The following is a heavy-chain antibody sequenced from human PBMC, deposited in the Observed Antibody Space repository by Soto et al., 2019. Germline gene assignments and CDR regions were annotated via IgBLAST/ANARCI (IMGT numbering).Heavy chain of an antibody. Sequence: EVQLVESGGGLVQPGGSLRLSCVASGFTFSSYWMHWVRPAPGKGLVWASLINSDVIATSYSDSMNGRFTIYRDHAKNTLYLPMNSLRAEDTAVYYCARDYSMTTDAFDIWGQGTMVTVSS. D-gene: IGHD4-4*01. CDR3: ARDYSMTTDAFDI. V-gene: IGHV3-74*01. J-gene: IGHJ3*02. CDR2: INSDVIAT. CDR1: GFTFSSYW.